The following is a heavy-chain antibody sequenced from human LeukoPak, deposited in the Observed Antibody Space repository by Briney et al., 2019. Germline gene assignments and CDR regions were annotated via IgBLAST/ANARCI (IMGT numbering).Heavy chain of an antibody. CDR3: AKDLFRSGDSSVYYFPFDY. Sequence: GGSLRLSCAASRFTVSSNYMSWVRQAPGKGLEWVSVIYSGGSTYYADSVKGRFTISRDNSKNTLYLQMNSLRAEDTAVYYCAKDLFRSGDSSVYYFPFDYWGQGTLVTLSS. D-gene: IGHD3-22*01. V-gene: IGHV3-53*01. J-gene: IGHJ4*02. CDR1: RFTVSSNY. CDR2: IYSGGST.